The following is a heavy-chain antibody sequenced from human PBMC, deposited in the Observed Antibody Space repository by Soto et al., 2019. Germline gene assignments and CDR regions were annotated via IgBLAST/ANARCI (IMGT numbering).Heavy chain of an antibody. CDR2: VSAYNGNT. Sequence: ASVKVSCKASGYTFTSYGISWVRQAPGQGLEWMGWVSAYNGNTKYAQKFQGRVTMTTDTSTSTAYMELRSLRSDDTAVYYCASSRGPVVVAAANTLYFDYWGQGTLVTVSS. J-gene: IGHJ4*02. CDR3: ASSRGPVVVAAANTLYFDY. V-gene: IGHV1-18*01. D-gene: IGHD2-15*01. CDR1: GYTFTSYG.